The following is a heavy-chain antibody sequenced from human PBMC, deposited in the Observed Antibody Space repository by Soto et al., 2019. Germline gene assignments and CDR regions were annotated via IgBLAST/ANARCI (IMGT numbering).Heavy chain of an antibody. CDR1: GGSISSGGYY. Sequence: PSETLSLTCTVSGGSISSGGYYWSWIRQHPGKGLEWIGYIYYSGSTYYNPSLKSRVTISVDTSKNQFSLKLSSVTAADTAVYYCARGIAAAGYDYWGQGTLVTVSS. CDR3: ARGIAAAGYDY. CDR2: IYYSGST. V-gene: IGHV4-31*03. J-gene: IGHJ4*02. D-gene: IGHD6-13*01.